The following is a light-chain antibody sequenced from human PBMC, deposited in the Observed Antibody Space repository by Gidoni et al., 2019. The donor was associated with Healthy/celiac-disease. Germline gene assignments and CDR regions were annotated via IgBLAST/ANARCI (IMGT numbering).Light chain of an antibody. CDR3: QQRSSWPRLT. CDR1: QSVSSY. Sequence: IWLTPAPGTLSLSPGERATLSCRASQSVSSYLAWYQQQPGQAPRLLIYDASNRATGIPARFSGSGSGTDFSLTISSLEAADFAVYYCQQRSSWPRLTFGGGTKVEIK. CDR2: DAS. V-gene: IGKV3-11*01. J-gene: IGKJ4*01.